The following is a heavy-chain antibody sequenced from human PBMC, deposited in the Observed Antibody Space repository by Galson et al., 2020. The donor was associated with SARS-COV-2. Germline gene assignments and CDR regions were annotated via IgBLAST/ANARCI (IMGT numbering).Heavy chain of an antibody. Sequence: ASVKVSCKASGYTFTAYDISWVRKAPGQGLEWKGWISPQNGNTNYARNLQDRITMTTDTSTNTVYMELRSLRYDDTAVFYCGRDITTYYDSSTRYYRGYYLDFWGQGTLVTVSS. CDR2: ISPQNGNT. CDR3: GRDITTYYDSSTRYYRGYYLDF. D-gene: IGHD3-9*01. CDR1: GYTFTAYD. V-gene: IGHV1-18*01. J-gene: IGHJ4*02.